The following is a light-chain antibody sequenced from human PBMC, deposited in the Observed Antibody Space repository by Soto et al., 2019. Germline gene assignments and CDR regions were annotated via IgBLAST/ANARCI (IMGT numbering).Light chain of an antibody. CDR3: QQYDSVLGT. CDR1: QSISHW. V-gene: IGKV1-5*01. CDR2: DAS. J-gene: IGKJ1*01. Sequence: DIQMTQSPATLSASVGDSVTITCQASQSISHWLAWYQQKPGKAPKFLIYDASSLESGVPSRFSGSGSGTEFTLTISSLQPDDFATYYCQQYDSVLGTFGPGTKVDIK.